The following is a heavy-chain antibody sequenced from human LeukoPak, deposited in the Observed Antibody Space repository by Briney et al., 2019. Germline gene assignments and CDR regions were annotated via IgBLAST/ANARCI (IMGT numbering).Heavy chain of an antibody. V-gene: IGHV3-11*04. CDR2: ISSSGTII. Sequence: GGSLRLSCAASGFTFSDYYMSWIRQAPGKGLEWVSYISSSGTIIYYADSVKGRFTISRDNAKNSLYLQMNSLRAEDTAVYYCARVPRSSSSRYYYMDVWGKGTTVTVSS. CDR1: GFTFSDYY. J-gene: IGHJ6*03. D-gene: IGHD6-6*01. CDR3: ARVPRSSSSRYYYMDV.